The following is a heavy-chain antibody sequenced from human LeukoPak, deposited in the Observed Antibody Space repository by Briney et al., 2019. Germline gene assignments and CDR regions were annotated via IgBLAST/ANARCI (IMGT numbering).Heavy chain of an antibody. J-gene: IGHJ4*02. CDR2: ISAYNGNT. V-gene: IGHV1-18*04. D-gene: IGHD6-13*01. CDR3: ARLRQQLVPDY. CDR1: GYTFTSYD. Sequence: ASVKVSCKASGYTFTSYDITWERQAPGQGLEWMGWISAYNGNTNYAQKLQGRVTMTTDTSTSTAYMELRSLRSDDTAVYYCARLRQQLVPDYWGQGTLVTVSS.